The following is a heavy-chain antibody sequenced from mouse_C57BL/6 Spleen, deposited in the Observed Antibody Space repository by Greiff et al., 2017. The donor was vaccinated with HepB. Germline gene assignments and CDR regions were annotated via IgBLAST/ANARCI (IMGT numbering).Heavy chain of an antibody. V-gene: IGHV1-7*01. CDR3: AREKDDYDGGAFAY. D-gene: IGHD2-4*01. CDR1: GSPFPSSW. CDR2: INPSSGYT. Sequence: ARLQQSGADLAKPGASLKLSCKASGSPFPSSWMPWVKQRPGQGLEWIGYINPSSGYTKYNQKFKDKATLTADKSSSTAYMQLSSLTYEDSAVYYCAREKDDYDGGAFAYWGQGTLVTVSA. J-gene: IGHJ3*01.